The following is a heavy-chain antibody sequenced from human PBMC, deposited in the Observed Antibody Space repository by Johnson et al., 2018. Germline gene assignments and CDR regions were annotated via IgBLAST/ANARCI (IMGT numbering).Heavy chain of an antibody. J-gene: IGHJ3*02. CDR1: GFTFSDYA. CDR2: ISFYGVNH. CDR3: TKVQQTPTIRSRDAFDI. Sequence: VQLVESGGGVVQPGRSXRLPCAASGFTFSDYAMHWVRLAPGKGLEWVAVISFYGVNHYYADSVKCRFTISRDNSKNTLFLQMTRLRADHMAVYYCTKVQQTPTIRSRDAFDIWGQGTMVTVSS. V-gene: IGHV3-30*18. D-gene: IGHD5-24*01.